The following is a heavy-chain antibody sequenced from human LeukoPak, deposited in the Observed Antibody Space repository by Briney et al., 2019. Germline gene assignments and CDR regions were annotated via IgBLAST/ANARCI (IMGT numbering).Heavy chain of an antibody. D-gene: IGHD5-18*01. CDR3: ARSGDTELYGMDV. V-gene: IGHV3-30-3*01. CDR2: ISYDGSNK. J-gene: IGHJ6*02. CDR1: GFTFSSYA. Sequence: PGWSLRLSCAASGFTFSSYAMHWVRQAPGKGLEGVAVISYDGSNKYYADSVKGRFTISRDNSKNTLYLQMNSLRAEDTAVYYCARSGDTELYGMDVWGQGTTVTVSS.